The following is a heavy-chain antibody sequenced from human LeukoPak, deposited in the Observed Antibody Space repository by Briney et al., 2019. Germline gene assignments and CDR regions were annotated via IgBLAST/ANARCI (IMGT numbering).Heavy chain of an antibody. V-gene: IGHV3-48*04. J-gene: IGHJ6*03. CDR3: VRDPSYGSSWYYYMDV. CDR2: ISSSSFKI. CDR1: EFTFVRYA. Sequence: GGSLRLSCAASEFTFVRYAMNWVRQAPGKGREWVSYISSSSFKIGYADSVKGRFTISRDNSMNSLYLQMDSLRVEDTAVYYCVRDPSYGSSWYYYMDVWGKGTTVTVSS. D-gene: IGHD6-13*01.